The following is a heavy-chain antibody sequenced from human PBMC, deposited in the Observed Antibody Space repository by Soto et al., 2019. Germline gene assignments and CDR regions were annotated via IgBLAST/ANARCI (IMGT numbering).Heavy chain of an antibody. V-gene: IGHV1-69*01. CDR2: IIPIFGTA. Sequence: QVQLVQSGAEVKKPGSSVKGSCKASGGTFSSYAISCVRQAPGQGLEWMGGIIPIFGTANYAQKFQSRVTITADEATSTAYMELSSLRSEDTAVYYCARDVVVVPADTTWHYYYGMDVWGQGTTVTVSS. CDR3: ARDVVVVPADTTWHYYYGMDV. D-gene: IGHD2-2*01. CDR1: GGTFSSYA. J-gene: IGHJ6*02.